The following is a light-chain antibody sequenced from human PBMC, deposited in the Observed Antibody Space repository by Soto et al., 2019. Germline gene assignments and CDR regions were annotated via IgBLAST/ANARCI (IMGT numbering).Light chain of an antibody. CDR3: QQYYSYPIT. J-gene: IGKJ3*01. Sequence: IWMTQSPSLLSASTVDRVTITCRASQGISSYLAWYQQKPGKAPKLLIYAASTLQSGVPSRFSGSGSGTDFTLTISCLQSEDFATYYCQQYYSYPITFGPVTNVDI. CDR1: QGISSY. CDR2: AAS. V-gene: IGKV1-8*01.